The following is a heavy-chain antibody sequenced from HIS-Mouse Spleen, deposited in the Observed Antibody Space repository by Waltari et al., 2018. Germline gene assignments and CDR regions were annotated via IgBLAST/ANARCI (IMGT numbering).Heavy chain of an antibody. V-gene: IGHV3-15*01. J-gene: IGHJ6*02. CDR2: IKSKTDGGTT. CDR1: GFTFSNAW. CDR3: TTDRVTGTYYYYYGMDV. Sequence: EVQLVESGGGLLKPGGSLRLSCAASGFTFSNAWMSWVRKAPGKGLEWVGRIKSKTDGGTTDYAAPVKGRFTISRDDSKNTLYLQMNSLKTEDTAVYYCTTDRVTGTYYYYYGMDVWGQGTTVTVSS. D-gene: IGHD1-20*01.